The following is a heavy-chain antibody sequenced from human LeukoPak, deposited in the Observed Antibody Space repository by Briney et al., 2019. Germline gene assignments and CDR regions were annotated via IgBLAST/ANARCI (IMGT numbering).Heavy chain of an antibody. Sequence: SETLSLTCTVSGGSISSYYWNWIRQPPGEGLEWIGYIYYSGSTNYNPSLKSRVTISVDTSKNQFSLKLSSVTAADTAVYYCARLGKSRGELSLRNYYFDYWGQGTLVTVSS. J-gene: IGHJ4*02. CDR2: IYYSGST. V-gene: IGHV4-59*01. CDR1: GGSISSYY. D-gene: IGHD3-16*02. CDR3: ARLGKSRGELSLRNYYFDY.